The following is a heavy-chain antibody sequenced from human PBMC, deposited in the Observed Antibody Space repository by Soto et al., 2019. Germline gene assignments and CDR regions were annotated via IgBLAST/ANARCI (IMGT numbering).Heavy chain of an antibody. J-gene: IGHJ6*02. V-gene: IGHV3-30*18. CDR2: ISYDGSNK. Sequence: QVQLVESGGGVVQPGRSLRLSCAASGFTFSSYGMHWVRQAPGKGLEWVAVISYDGSNKYYADSGKGRFTISRDNSKNTLYLQMNSLRAEDTAVYYCAKAYSNMGALYGMDVWGQGTTVTVSS. CDR3: AKAYSNMGALYGMDV. D-gene: IGHD4-4*01. CDR1: GFTFSSYG.